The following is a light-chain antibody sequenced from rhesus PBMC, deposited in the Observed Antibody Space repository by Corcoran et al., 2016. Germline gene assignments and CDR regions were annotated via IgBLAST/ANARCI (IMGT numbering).Light chain of an antibody. CDR1: QGISSW. J-gene: IGKJ4*01. CDR2: KAS. Sequence: DIQMTQSPSSLSASVGDTVTITCRASQGISSWLAWYQQKPGKAPKFLVYKASRLQSGVPSRFRGSGAVTDVTLTISSLQSEDFATYYYQQYSGRAPTFGGGTKVELE. V-gene: IGKV1-22*01. CDR3: QQYSGRAPT.